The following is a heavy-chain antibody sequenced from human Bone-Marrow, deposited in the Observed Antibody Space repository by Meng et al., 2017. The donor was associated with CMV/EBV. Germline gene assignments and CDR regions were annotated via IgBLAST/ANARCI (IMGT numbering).Heavy chain of an antibody. J-gene: IGHJ3*02. V-gene: IGHV3-21*01. CDR3: ARFRAGGDYGELDAFDI. D-gene: IGHD4-17*01. CDR2: ISSSSSYI. CDR1: GFTFSSYG. Sequence: GGSLRLSCAASGFTFSSYGMHWVRQAPGKGLEWVSSISSSSSYIYYADSVKGRFTISRDNAKNSLYLQMNSLRAEDTAVYYCARFRAGGDYGELDAFDIWGQGTMVTVSS.